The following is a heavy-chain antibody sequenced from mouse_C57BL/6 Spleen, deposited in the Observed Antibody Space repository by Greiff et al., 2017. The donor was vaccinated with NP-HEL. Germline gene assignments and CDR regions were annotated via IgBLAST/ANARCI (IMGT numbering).Heavy chain of an antibody. D-gene: IGHD3-2*02. CDR3: ARQGSSGYWFAY. Sequence: VMLVESGAELVRPGTSVKVSCKASGYAFTNYLIEWVKQRPGQGLEWIGVINPGSGGTNYNEKFKGKATLTADKSSSTAYMQLSSLTSEDSAVYFCARQGSSGYWFAYWGQGTLVTVSA. J-gene: IGHJ3*01. CDR2: INPGSGGT. CDR1: GYAFTNYL. V-gene: IGHV1-54*01.